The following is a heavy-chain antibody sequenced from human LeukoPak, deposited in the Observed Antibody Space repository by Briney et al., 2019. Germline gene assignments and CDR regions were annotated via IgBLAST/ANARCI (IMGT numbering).Heavy chain of an antibody. CDR3: ARDLSAGSF. Sequence: PGGSLRLSCAASGFTFSSYSMNWVRQVPGKGLEWVSSITSSSSSMYYADSVKGRFTISRDNAKNSLYLQLNSLRAEDTAVYYCARDLSAGSFWGQGTTVTVSS. J-gene: IGHJ6*02. CDR1: GFTFSSYS. V-gene: IGHV3-21*01. CDR2: ITSSSSSM. D-gene: IGHD5/OR15-5a*01.